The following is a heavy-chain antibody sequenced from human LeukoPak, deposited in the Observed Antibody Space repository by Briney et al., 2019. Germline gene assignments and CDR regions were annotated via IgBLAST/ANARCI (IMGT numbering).Heavy chain of an antibody. CDR3: AREPGGYYGMDV. D-gene: IGHD3-10*01. Sequence: GGSLRLSCAASGFTVSSNYMSWVRQAPGKGLEWVSVIYSGGSTYYADPVKGRFTISRDNSKNTLYLQMNSLRAEDTAVYYCAREPGGYYGMDVWGQGTTVTVSS. V-gene: IGHV3-53*01. J-gene: IGHJ6*02. CDR1: GFTVSSNY. CDR2: IYSGGST.